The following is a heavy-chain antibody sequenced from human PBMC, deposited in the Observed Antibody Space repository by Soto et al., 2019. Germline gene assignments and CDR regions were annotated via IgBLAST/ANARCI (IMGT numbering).Heavy chain of an antibody. CDR2: IIPIFGTA. V-gene: IGHV1-69*13. CDR3: ARDLRNYYDSSGSTDV. Sequence: ASVKVSCKASGGTFSSYAISWVRQAPGQGLEWMGGIIPIFGTANYAQKFQGRVTITADESTSTAYMELSSLRSEDTAVYYCARDLRNYYDSSGSTDVWGQGTTVTVS. D-gene: IGHD3-22*01. J-gene: IGHJ6*02. CDR1: GGTFSSYA.